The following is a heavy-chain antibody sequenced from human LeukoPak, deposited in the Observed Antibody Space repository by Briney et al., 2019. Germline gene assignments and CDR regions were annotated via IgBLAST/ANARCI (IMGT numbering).Heavy chain of an antibody. CDR3: ARVMSRGVTSTPDY. CDR1: GFTFSSHG. D-gene: IGHD3-10*01. V-gene: IGHV3-30*02. CDR2: IRYDGNNE. J-gene: IGHJ4*02. Sequence: PGGSLRLSCAASGFTFSSHGIHWVRQAPGKGLEWVAFIRYDGNNEYHADSVKGRFTISRDNSKNTLYLQMNSLRVDDTSVYYCARVMSRGVTSTPDYWGQGTLVTVSS.